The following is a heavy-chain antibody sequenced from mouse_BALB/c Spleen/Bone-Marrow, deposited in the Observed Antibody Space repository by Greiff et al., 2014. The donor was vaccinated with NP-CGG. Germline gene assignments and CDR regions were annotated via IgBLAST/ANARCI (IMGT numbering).Heavy chain of an antibody. CDR1: GFNIKDTY. V-gene: IGHV14-3*02. J-gene: IGHJ4*01. CDR3: ARGLLQYYYAVDY. Sequence: VQLQQSGAELVKPGASVKLSCTASGFNIKDTYMHWVKQRPEQGLEWIGRIDPANGNTKYDPKFQGKATITADTSSNTAYLQLSSLTSEDTAVDYCARGLLQYYYAVDYWGQGTSVTVSS. CDR2: IDPANGNT. D-gene: IGHD2-3*01.